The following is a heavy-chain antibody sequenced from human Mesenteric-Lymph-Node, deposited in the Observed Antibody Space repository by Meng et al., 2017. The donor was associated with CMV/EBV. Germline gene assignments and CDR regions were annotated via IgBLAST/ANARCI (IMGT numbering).Heavy chain of an antibody. J-gene: IGHJ4*02. V-gene: IGHV3-74*01. CDR2: INSDGSDT. D-gene: IGHD2-15*01. CDR3: ARDFVKTVVVWEAEGHYFDY. Sequence: GGSLRLSCTASGFTFSSHWMHWVRQAPGKGLEWVSRINSDGSDTDYADSVKGRFTISRDNAKNTLYLQMNSLRVEDTAVYYCARDFVKTVVVWEAEGHYFDYWGQGTLVTVSS. CDR1: GFTFSSHW.